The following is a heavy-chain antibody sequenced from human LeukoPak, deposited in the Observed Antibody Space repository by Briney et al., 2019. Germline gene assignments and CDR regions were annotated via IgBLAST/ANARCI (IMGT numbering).Heavy chain of an antibody. J-gene: IGHJ4*02. CDR3: AAKLGASY. CDR2: IKRDGSEK. D-gene: IGHD7-27*01. V-gene: IGHV3-7*01. CDR1: GFTLSTYW. Sequence: GGSLRLSCAASGFTLSTYWMSWVRQAPGKGLEWVANIKRDGSEKYYVDSVKGRFTISRDNAKNSLYLQMNSLRADDTAVYYCAAKLGASYWGQGTLVTVSS.